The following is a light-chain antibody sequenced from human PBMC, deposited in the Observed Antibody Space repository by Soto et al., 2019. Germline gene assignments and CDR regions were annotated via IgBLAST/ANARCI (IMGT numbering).Light chain of an antibody. CDR1: HRTSTY. CDR3: QQRSNWRT. Sequence: EVGLTQSPATLSLSPGERASISCRASHRTSTYLPWYQQKPGQAPRLLIYDASNRATGIPARFSGSGSGTDFTLTISSLEPEDFAVYYCQQRSNWRTFGQGTKVDIK. J-gene: IGKJ1*01. V-gene: IGKV3-11*01. CDR2: DAS.